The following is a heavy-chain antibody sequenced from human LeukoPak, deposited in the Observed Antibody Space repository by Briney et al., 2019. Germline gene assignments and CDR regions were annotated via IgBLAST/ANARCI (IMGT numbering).Heavy chain of an antibody. CDR3: AGGGITGAALHYYYYGMDL. Sequence: GASVKVSCKASGYTFTSYGISWVRQAPGQGLEWMGWISPSNGNTYYAPKVQGRITLTTDTSTNTAYMELRSLRSDDTALYFCAGGGITGAALHYYYYGMDLWGQGTTVTVSS. J-gene: IGHJ6*02. V-gene: IGHV1-18*01. CDR1: GYTFTSYG. CDR2: ISPSNGNT. D-gene: IGHD1-20*01.